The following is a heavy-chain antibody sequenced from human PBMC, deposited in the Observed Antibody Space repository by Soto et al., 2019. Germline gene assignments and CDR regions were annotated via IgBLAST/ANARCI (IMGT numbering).Heavy chain of an antibody. D-gene: IGHD6-19*01. CDR2: ISGYNGNT. J-gene: IGHJ6*02. Sequence: QVQLVQSGAEVKKPGASVTVSCKTSGYTFINYGINWVRQAPGQGLEWMGWISGYNGNTNYAQTVQGRVTMTTDTSTGTVYMELRSLKSDDTAIYYCSRFIMVGGWFDPNYYHGMDVWGHGTTVTVSS. CDR1: GYTFINYG. V-gene: IGHV1-18*01. CDR3: SRFIMVGGWFDPNYYHGMDV.